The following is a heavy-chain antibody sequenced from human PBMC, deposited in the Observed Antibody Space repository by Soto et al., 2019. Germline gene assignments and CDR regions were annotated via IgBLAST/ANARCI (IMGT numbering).Heavy chain of an antibody. D-gene: IGHD3-22*01. V-gene: IGHV3-74*01. Sequence: DVQLEESGGGLVQPGGSLRLSCAASGFTFISYWMHWVRQVPGKGLVWVARTNSDESSIAYADSVKGRVTISRDNGKNIVDLEMNSLRAEDTAVYYCAREFYYYDRSGNLGYWGQGALGTVSS. CDR2: TNSDESSI. CDR3: AREFYYYDRSGNLGY. J-gene: IGHJ4*02. CDR1: GFTFISYW.